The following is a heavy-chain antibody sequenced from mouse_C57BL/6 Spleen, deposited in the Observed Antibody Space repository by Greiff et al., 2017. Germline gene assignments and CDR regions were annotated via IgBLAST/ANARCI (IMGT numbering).Heavy chain of an antibody. J-gene: IGHJ2*01. D-gene: IGHD4-1*01. CDR3: AREGDWDAFDY. CDR2: IHPNSGST. Sequence: QVQLQQPGAELVKPGASVKLSCKASGYTFTSYWMHWVKQRPGQGLEWIGMIHPNSGSTNYNEKFNSKATLTVDKSSSTAYMQLISLTSEDSAVYYCAREGDWDAFDYWGQGTTLTVSS. CDR1: GYTFTSYW. V-gene: IGHV1-64*01.